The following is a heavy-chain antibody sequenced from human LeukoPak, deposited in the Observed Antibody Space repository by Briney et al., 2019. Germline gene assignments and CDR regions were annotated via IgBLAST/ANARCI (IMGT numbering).Heavy chain of an antibody. V-gene: IGHV4-34*01. J-gene: IGHJ4*02. CDR1: GGSFSGYY. CDR3: ARGRSVTTRFDY. CDR2: INHSGST. D-gene: IGHD4-17*01. Sequence: PSETLSLTRAVYGGSFSGYYWSWIRQPPGKGLEWIGEINHSGSTNYNPSLKSRVTISVDTSKNQFSLKLSSVTAADTAVYYCARGRSVTTRFDYWGQGTLVTVSS.